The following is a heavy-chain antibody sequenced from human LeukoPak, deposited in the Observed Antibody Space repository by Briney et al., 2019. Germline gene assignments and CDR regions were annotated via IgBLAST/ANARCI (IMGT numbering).Heavy chain of an antibody. CDR2: INHSGST. V-gene: IGHV4-34*01. D-gene: IGHD2-21*02. CDR3: ASPRGCGGDCSSFGY. CDR1: GGSFSGYY. J-gene: IGHJ4*02. Sequence: SETLSLTCAVYGGSFSGYYWSWIRQPPGMGLEWIGEINHSGSTNYNPSLKSRVTISVDTSKNQFSLKLSSVTAADTAVYYCASPRGCGGDCSSFGYWGQGTLVTVSS.